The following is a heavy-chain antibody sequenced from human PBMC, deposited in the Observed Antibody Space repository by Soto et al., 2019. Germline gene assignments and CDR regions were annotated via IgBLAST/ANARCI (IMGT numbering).Heavy chain of an antibody. CDR1: GFTFNAYW. CDR2: INRDGTEK. D-gene: IGHD6-6*01. V-gene: IGHV3-7*05. J-gene: IGHJ3*02. Sequence: EAQLVESGGGLVQPGGSLRLSCAASGFTFNAYWMTWVRQAPGKGLEWVANINRDGTEKNYVDSVKGRFTVSRDNAKNSLHLQMYSLRAEDTAVYYCVRDRTEYGSYGSSYYDVFDIWGQGTKVTVSS. CDR3: VRDRTEYGSYGSSYYDVFDI.